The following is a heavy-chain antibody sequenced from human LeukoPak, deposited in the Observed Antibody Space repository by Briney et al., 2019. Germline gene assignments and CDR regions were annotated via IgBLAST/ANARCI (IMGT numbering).Heavy chain of an antibody. CDR3: ARVASSGWHEIINWFDP. D-gene: IGHD6-19*01. V-gene: IGHV1-2*02. CDR2: INPNSGGT. Sequence: ASVKVSCEASGYTFTGYYMHWVRQAPGQGLEWMGWINPNSGGTNYAQKFQGRVTMTRDTSISTAYMELSRLRSDDTAVYYCARVASSGWHEIINWFDPWGQGTLVTVSS. J-gene: IGHJ5*02. CDR1: GYTFTGYY.